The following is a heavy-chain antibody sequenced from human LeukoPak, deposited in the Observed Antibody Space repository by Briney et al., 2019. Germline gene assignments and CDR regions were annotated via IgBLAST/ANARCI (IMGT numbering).Heavy chain of an antibody. D-gene: IGHD4-11*01. CDR3: ARCPLTVDANCYYYMDV. Sequence: SVKDSSKACGGTFSTYAFSWVRQPPGRGLVWMGRIIPICGTANYAHAFQGRHTTTTDENTSTAYMELSSLRSKDMAVYYCARCPLTVDANCYYYMDVWGKGTTVTVSS. V-gene: IGHV1-69*05. J-gene: IGHJ6*03. CDR1: GGTFSTYA. CDR2: IIPICGTA.